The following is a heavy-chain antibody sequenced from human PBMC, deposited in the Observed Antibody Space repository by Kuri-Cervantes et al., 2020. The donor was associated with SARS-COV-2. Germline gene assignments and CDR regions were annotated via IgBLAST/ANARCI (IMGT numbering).Heavy chain of an antibody. Sequence: ESLKISCAVNGGSLSTKYWSWIRQPPGKGLEWIGEIDQSGDTNYSPSLKSRVTMTLDTAKNQVSLTLRSVTAAETAVYYCARVYSLMVYTADGKTNWFDSWGPGSLVTVSS. CDR2: IDQSGDT. D-gene: IGHD2-8*01. J-gene: IGHJ5*01. CDR3: ARVYSLMVYTADGKTNWFDS. V-gene: IGHV4-34*01. CDR1: GGSLSTKY.